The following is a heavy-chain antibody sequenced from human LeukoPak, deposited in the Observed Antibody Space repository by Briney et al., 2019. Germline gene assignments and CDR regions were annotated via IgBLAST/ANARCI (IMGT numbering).Heavy chain of an antibody. J-gene: IGHJ4*02. CDR1: GFIFSSYA. D-gene: IGHD5-24*01. CDR3: AKLLGTATTYDS. CDR2: INPDGSQK. Sequence: GGSLRLSCAASGFIFSSYAMSWVRQAPGKGLEWVASINPDGSQKLYVDSVKGRFTISRDNTKGSLYLQMNSLGAEDTAMYYCAKLLGTATTYDSWGQGTRVTVSS. V-gene: IGHV3-7*01.